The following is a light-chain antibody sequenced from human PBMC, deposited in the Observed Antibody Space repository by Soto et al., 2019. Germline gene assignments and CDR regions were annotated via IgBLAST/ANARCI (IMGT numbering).Light chain of an antibody. CDR3: SSYAGSNNPYV. CDR1: SSDVGGYNY. J-gene: IGLJ1*01. Sequence: QSALTQPASASGSPGQSLTISCTGTSSDVGGYNYVSWYQQHPGKAPKLMLYEVTKRPSGVPDRFSGSKSGNTASLTVSGLQAADEGDYYCSSYAGSNNPYVFGTGTKVTVL. V-gene: IGLV2-8*01. CDR2: EVT.